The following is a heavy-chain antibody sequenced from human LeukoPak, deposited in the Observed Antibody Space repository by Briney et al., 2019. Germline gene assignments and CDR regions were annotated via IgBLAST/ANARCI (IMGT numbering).Heavy chain of an antibody. CDR1: GYTFTSYG. J-gene: IGHJ4*02. CDR2: ISAYNGNT. V-gene: IGHV1-18*01. Sequence: ASVKVSCTASGYTFTSYGISWVRQAPGQGLEWMGWISAYNGNTNYAQKLQGRVTMTTDTSTSTAYMELRSLRSDDTAVYYCAREGYTGYTAMVTPFDYWGQGTLVTVSS. D-gene: IGHD5-18*01. CDR3: AREGYTGYTAMVTPFDY.